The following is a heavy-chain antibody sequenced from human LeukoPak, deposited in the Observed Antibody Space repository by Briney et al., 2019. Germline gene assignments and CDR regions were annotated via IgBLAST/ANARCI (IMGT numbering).Heavy chain of an antibody. D-gene: IGHD2-15*01. CDR2: IYYSGST. CDR1: GGTISSGDYY. J-gene: IGHJ6*02. CDR3: ARGSVYCSGGSCYSIYYGMDV. Sequence: SGTLCLTCTASGGTISSGDYYWSWIRQPPGKGLEWIGYIYYSGSTYYNPSLKSRVTISVDTSKNQFSLKLSSVTAADTAVYYCARGSVYCSGGSCYSIYYGMDVWGQGTTVTVSS. V-gene: IGHV4-30-4*01.